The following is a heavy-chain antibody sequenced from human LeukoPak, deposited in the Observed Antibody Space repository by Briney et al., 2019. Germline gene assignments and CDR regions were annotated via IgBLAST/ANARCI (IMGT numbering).Heavy chain of an antibody. CDR3: AGGRDRSKAGDL. CDR1: GGSCDDYY. J-gene: IGHJ5*02. CDR2: INPHGFF. D-gene: IGHD5-24*01. V-gene: IGHV4-34*01. Sequence: SETLSLTCAVSGGSCDDYYCSWIRQPPGKGLEWIGEINPHGFFYYNSSLMSRVTISIDTSKSQFSLRLTSVTAADTAFYYCAGGRDRSKAGDLWGQGSLVTVSS.